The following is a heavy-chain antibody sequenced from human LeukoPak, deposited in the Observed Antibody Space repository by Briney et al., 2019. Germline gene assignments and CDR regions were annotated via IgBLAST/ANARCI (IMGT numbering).Heavy chain of an antibody. J-gene: IGHJ4*02. Sequence: ASVKVSCKASGYTFTTYKMHWVRQAPGQGLEWVGIINPSDGDRRNAQKFQGRVTMTRDTSTSTVYMELSSLRSEDTAVYYCAKDSGSYSADYCGQGTLVTVSS. CDR1: GYTFTTYK. D-gene: IGHD3-10*01. CDR2: INPSDGDR. CDR3: AKDSGSYSADY. V-gene: IGHV1-46*01.